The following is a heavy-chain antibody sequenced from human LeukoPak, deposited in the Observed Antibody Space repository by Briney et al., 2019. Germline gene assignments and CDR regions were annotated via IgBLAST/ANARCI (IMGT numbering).Heavy chain of an antibody. Sequence: GGSLRLSCAASGFTFSSYGMHWVRQAPGKGLEWVAFIRYDGSNKYYADSVKGRFTISRDNAKNSVYLQMNSLRAEDTAVYYCARAPLGAVATYYFDYWGQGTLVTVSS. CDR3: ARAPLGAVATYYFDY. V-gene: IGHV3-30*02. D-gene: IGHD6-19*01. CDR1: GFTFSSYG. J-gene: IGHJ4*02. CDR2: IRYDGSNK.